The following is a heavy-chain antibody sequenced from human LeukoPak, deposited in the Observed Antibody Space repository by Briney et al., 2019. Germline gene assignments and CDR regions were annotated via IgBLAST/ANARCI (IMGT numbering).Heavy chain of an antibody. CDR3: ARGRDGYGNWFDP. J-gene: IGHJ5*02. CDR1: GGSISSYY. D-gene: IGHD5-24*01. V-gene: IGHV4-59*01. CDR2: IYYSGST. Sequence: PSETLSLTCTVSGGSISSYYWSWIRQPPGKGLEWIGYIYYSGSTNYNPSLKSRISISVDTSKNQFSLKLSSVTAADTAVYYCARGRDGYGNWFDPWGQGTLVTVSS.